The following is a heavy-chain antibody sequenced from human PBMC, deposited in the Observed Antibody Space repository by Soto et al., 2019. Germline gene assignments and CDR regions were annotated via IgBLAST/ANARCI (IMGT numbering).Heavy chain of an antibody. Sequence: VQLVESGGGLIQPGGSLRLSCAASGFTVSNNHMTWVRQAAGKGLELVSFVHGGGSTSYADSVKGRFTISRDNSKNTLYHQMDSLRDKDTAIYYCAGRLTTAASLDYWGRGTLVTVTS. CDR2: VHGGGST. D-gene: IGHD3-16*01. V-gene: IGHV3-53*01. CDR1: GFTVSNNH. CDR3: AGRLTTAASLDY. J-gene: IGHJ4*02.